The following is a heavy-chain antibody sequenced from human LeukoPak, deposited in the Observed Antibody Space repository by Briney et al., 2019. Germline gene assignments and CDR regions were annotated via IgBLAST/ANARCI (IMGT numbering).Heavy chain of an antibody. J-gene: IGHJ4*02. Sequence: PGGSLRLSCAASGFTFSSYSMNWVRQAPGKGLEWVSGISGSGDSTNYADSVKGRFTISRDNSKNTLYLQMNRMRAEDTAVYYCAKDRSDSSTWYAGSHWGQGTLVTVSS. CDR1: GFTFSSYS. CDR2: ISGSGDST. V-gene: IGHV3-23*01. CDR3: AKDRSDSSTWYAGSH. D-gene: IGHD6-13*01.